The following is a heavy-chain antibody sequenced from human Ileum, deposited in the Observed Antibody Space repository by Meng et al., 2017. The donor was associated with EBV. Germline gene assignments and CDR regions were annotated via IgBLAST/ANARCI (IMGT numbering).Heavy chain of an antibody. CDR1: GGSFSGYY. D-gene: IGHD3-22*01. J-gene: IGHJ4*02. CDR2: INHRGGA. CDR3: ASHPGGNSQYYSSGDDY. Sequence: GHLTQWGQGLFSPQETLSLACVVYGGSFSGYYWSWIRKPPGKGLEWIGEINHRGGAFYNPSLKSRVTMSIDTSKNQFSLKLNSVTAADTAVYYCASHPGGNSQYYSSGDDYWGQGALVTVSS. V-gene: IGHV4-34*01.